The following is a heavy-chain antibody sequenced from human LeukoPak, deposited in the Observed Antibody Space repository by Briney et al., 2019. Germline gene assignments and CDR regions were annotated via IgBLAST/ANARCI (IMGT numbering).Heavy chain of an antibody. V-gene: IGHV4-30-2*01. D-gene: IGHD4-23*01. CDR2: IYHSGST. Sequence: SETLSLTCTVSGGSISSGGYSWSWIRQPPGKGLEWIGYIYHSGSTYYNPSLKSRVTISVDRSKNQFSLKLSSVTAADTAVYYCAREYSYGGNPPNAFDIWGQGTMVTVSS. CDR3: AREYSYGGNPPNAFDI. CDR1: GGSISSGGYS. J-gene: IGHJ3*02.